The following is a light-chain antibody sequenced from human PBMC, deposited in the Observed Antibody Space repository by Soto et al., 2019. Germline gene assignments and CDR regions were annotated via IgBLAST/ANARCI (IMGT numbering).Light chain of an antibody. CDR1: SSDVGNYNL. CDR2: EGT. J-gene: IGLJ1*01. Sequence: QSVLTQPASVSGSPGQSIAISCTGTSSDVGNYNLVSWYQQHSGKAPKLMIYEGTKRPSGVSDRFSGSKSGNTASLTISGLQAEDEADYYCCSNASTGTYVFGTGTKVTVL. CDR3: CSNASTGTYV. V-gene: IGLV2-23*01.